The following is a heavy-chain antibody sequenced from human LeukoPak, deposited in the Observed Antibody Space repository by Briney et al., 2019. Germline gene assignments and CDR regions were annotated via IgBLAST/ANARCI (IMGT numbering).Heavy chain of an antibody. CDR2: INQDGSEI. J-gene: IGHJ6*02. CDR1: GFNFNIYW. V-gene: IGHV3-7*01. Sequence: GGSLRLSCAASGFNFNIYWMSWVRQAPGKGLEWVANINQDGSEIYCVDSVKGRLTISRDNAKNTLFLQMNSLRAEDTAVFYCARAGGPHTVDVWGQGTTVIVSS. D-gene: IGHD2-8*02. CDR3: ARAGGPHTVDV.